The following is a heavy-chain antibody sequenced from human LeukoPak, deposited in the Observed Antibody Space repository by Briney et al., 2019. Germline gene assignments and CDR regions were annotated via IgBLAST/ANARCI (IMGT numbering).Heavy chain of an antibody. CDR1: GGTFSSYA. Sequence: SVKVSCKASGGTFSSYAISWVRQAPGQGLEWMGGIIPIFGTANYAQKFQGRVTITTDESTSTAYMELSSLRSEDTAVYYCARDINSGSSLGAFDIWGQGTTVTVSS. V-gene: IGHV1-69*05. J-gene: IGHJ3*02. CDR3: ARDINSGSSLGAFDI. D-gene: IGHD1-26*01. CDR2: IIPIFGTA.